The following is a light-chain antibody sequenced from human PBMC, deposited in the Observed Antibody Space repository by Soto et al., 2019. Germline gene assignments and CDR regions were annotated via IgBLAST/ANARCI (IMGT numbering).Light chain of an antibody. CDR3: QQSFSSRRT. V-gene: IGKV1-39*01. CDR1: QGIITY. J-gene: IGKJ1*01. Sequence: DIQLTQSPSSLSASVGDRVTITCRASQGIITYLNWYQQKPGKAPNLLIYSSSTLQSGVPSRFSGSGSGTDFTLTISSLQPEDFATYYCQQSFSSRRTFGQGTRVEIK. CDR2: SSS.